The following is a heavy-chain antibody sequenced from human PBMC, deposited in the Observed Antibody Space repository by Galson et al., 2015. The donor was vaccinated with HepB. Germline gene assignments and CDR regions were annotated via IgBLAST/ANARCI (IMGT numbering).Heavy chain of an antibody. CDR3: ARANSDMTTVTTLDY. D-gene: IGHD4-17*01. Sequence: SLRLSCAASGFSFSSYGMHWVRQAPGKGLGWVAVIWSDGNNEYYADSVKGRFTISRDNSKNILYLQMNSLRAEDTAVYYCARANSDMTTVTTLDYWGQGTLVTVSS. CDR2: IWSDGNNE. CDR1: GFSFSSYG. V-gene: IGHV3-33*01. J-gene: IGHJ4*02.